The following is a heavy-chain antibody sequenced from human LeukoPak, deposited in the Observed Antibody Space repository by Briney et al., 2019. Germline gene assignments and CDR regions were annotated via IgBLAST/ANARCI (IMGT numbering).Heavy chain of an antibody. Sequence: KPSETLSLTCTVAGDSINSGAYYWGWIRQPPGKGLEWIGSIYYSGSTQYDPSLKSRVTVSLDTSTTQFSLNLTSVTAADTAIYFCAREDYGSGHFDYWGQGTLVTVSS. V-gene: IGHV4-39*07. D-gene: IGHD3-10*01. J-gene: IGHJ4*02. CDR2: IYYSGST. CDR1: GDSINSGAYY. CDR3: AREDYGSGHFDY.